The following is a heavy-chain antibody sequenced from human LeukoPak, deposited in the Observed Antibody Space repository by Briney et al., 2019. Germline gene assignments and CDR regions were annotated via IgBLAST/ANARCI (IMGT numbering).Heavy chain of an antibody. CDR1: GGTFSSYA. J-gene: IGHJ4*02. V-gene: IGHV1-69-2*01. CDR2: VDPVDGET. Sequence: ASVKVSCKASGGTFSSYAISWVRQAPGKGLEWMGLVDPVDGETIYAEKFQGRVTITADTSTDTAYMELSSLRSEDTAVYYCATVASSFYYFDYWGQGTLVTVSS. CDR3: ATVASSFYYFDY. D-gene: IGHD6-6*01.